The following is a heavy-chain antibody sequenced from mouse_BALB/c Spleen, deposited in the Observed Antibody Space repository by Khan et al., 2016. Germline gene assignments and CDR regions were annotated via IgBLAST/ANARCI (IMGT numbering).Heavy chain of an antibody. D-gene: IGHD3-2*01. CDR2: ILPGSGST. J-gene: IGHJ2*01. CDR3: ARLRQSGRRGYLDY. CDR1: GYTFSSYW. V-gene: IGHV1-9*01. Sequence: QVQLQQPGAELMKPGASVKISCTATGYTFSSYWIAWVKQRPGHGLEWIGEILPGSGSTNYNEKFKGKATFTADTSSNTAYMQLSSLTSEDSAVYYGARLRQSGRRGYLDYWDQGTTLTVSS.